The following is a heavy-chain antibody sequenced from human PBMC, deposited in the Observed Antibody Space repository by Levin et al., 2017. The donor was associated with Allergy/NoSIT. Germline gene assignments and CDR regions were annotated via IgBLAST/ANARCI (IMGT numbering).Heavy chain of an antibody. CDR2: ISSSGSNI. J-gene: IGHJ6*02. V-gene: IGHV3-48*03. D-gene: IGHD4-11*01. Sequence: PGESLKISCEASGFTFSSYEMNWVRQAPGKGLEWLSYISSSGSNIYYADSVKGRFTVSRDNARNSLSLQMNSLRAEDTAVYYCAREMYLYSNSHMDVWGQGTTVTVSS. CDR1: GFTFSSYE. CDR3: AREMYLYSNSHMDV.